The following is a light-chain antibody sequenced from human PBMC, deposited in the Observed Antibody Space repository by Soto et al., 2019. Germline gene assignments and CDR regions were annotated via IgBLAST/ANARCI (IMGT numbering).Light chain of an antibody. CDR3: HQHATSPLT. J-gene: IGKJ4*01. CDR1: ESVGRNY. CDR2: HAS. Sequence: EIVLTQSPGTLSLSPGERATLYCRASESVGRNYLAWFQQKPGQPPRLLIYHASTTATGVPDRFSVSGSGTDFTLTISALEPEDFAVYYCHQHATSPLTFGGGTKVEI. V-gene: IGKV3-20*01.